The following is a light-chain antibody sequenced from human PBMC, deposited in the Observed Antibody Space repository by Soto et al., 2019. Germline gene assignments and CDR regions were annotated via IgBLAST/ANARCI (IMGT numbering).Light chain of an antibody. J-gene: IGKJ5*01. CDR1: QSVTSSY. CDR3: QLYGVSSPRIT. CDR2: GAS. V-gene: IGKV3-20*01. Sequence: EIVLTQSPGTLSLSPGERATLSCRASQSVTSSYLAWYQQKPGQAPRLLIYGASSRATGIPDRFSGSGSGTDFTLTISRLEPEDFAVYYCQLYGVSSPRITFGQGTRLEIK.